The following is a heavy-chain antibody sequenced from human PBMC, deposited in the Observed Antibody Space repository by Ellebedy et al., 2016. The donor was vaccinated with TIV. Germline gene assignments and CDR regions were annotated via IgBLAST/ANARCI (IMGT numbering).Heavy chain of an antibody. J-gene: IGHJ4*02. CDR3: ARAKRDTSTKMVYATPGGY. CDR2: IYHSGST. Sequence: SETLSLXXTVSGGSISSSSYYWGWIRQPPGKGLEWIGSIYHSGSTYYNPSLKSRVTISVDTSKNQFSLKLNSVTAADTAVYYCARAKRDTSTKMVYATPGGYWGQGTLVTVSS. CDR1: GGSISSSSYY. D-gene: IGHD2-8*01. V-gene: IGHV4-39*07.